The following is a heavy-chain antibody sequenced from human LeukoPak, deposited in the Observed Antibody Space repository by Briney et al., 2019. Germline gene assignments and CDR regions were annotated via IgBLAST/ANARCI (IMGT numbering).Heavy chain of an antibody. CDR1: GGSISSSSYY. CDR2: IYYSGST. Sequence: SETLSLTCTVSGGSISSSSYYWGWIRQPPGKGLEWIGSIYYSGSTYYNPSLKSRVTISVDTSKNQFSLKLSSVTAADTAVYYCARRGSGYPDAFDIWGQGTMVTVSS. D-gene: IGHD3-22*01. CDR3: ARRGSGYPDAFDI. J-gene: IGHJ3*02. V-gene: IGHV4-39*01.